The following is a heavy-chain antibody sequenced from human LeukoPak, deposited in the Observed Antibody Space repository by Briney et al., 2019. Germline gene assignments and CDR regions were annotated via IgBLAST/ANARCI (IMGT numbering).Heavy chain of an antibody. V-gene: IGHV3-53*01. Sequence: PGGSLRLSCAASGFTVSSNYMSWVRQAPGKGLEWVSVIYSGGSTYYADSVKGRFTISRDNSKNTLYLQMNSLRAEDTAVYYCARLSRPHILDTNWFDYWGQGSLVTVSS. J-gene: IGHJ5*01. CDR3: ARLSRPHILDTNWFDY. D-gene: IGHD3-9*01. CDR2: IYSGGST. CDR1: GFTVSSNY.